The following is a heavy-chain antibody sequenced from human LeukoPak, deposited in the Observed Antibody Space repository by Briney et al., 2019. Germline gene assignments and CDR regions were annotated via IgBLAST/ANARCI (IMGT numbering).Heavy chain of an antibody. V-gene: IGHV3-7*03. CDR3: AKEGRSLQTY. CDR1: GFIFNSYW. Sequence: GGSLRLSCAASGFIFNSYWMNWLRQAPGKGLEWVANIKEDGTETYYVDSVKGRFTISRDNAKNSLYLQMNSLRVEDTAVYYCAKEGRSLQTYWGQGTLVTVSS. J-gene: IGHJ4*02. D-gene: IGHD5-24*01. CDR2: IKEDGTET.